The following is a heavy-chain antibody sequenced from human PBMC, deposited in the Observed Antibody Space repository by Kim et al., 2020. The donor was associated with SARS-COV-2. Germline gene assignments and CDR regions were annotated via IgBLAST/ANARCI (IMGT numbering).Heavy chain of an antibody. Sequence: GGSLRLSCAVSGFTFSDYFMHWVRQAPGKGLVWVSRIGRDGSFTIYADSAKGRFTISRDNAKNMLYLQMNSLRAEDTAIYYCVRESLADGTRYLDFWGQGTLVTVAS. D-gene: IGHD6-13*01. V-gene: IGHV3-74*01. CDR1: GFTFSDYF. CDR2: IGRDGSFT. CDR3: VRESLADGTRYLDF. J-gene: IGHJ4*02.